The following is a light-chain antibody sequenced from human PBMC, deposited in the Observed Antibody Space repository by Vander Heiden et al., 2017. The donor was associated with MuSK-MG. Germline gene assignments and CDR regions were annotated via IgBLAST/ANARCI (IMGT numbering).Light chain of an antibody. CDR2: INSDGSH. J-gene: IGLJ2*01. CDR3: QTWGTGHVV. Sequence: QLVVTQSPSASASLGASVKLTCTLSSGHSSYAIAWHQQQPETGPRYLMKINSDGSHSKGDGIPDRFSGSSSGAERYLTISSLQSEDEADYYCQTWGTGHVVFGGGTKLTVL. CDR1: SGHSSYA. V-gene: IGLV4-69*01.